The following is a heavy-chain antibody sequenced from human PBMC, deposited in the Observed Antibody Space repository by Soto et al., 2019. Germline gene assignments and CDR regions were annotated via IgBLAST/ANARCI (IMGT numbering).Heavy chain of an antibody. Sequence: QVQLQESGPGLVKPSQTLSLTCTVSGGSISSGGYYWSWIRQHPGKGLEWIGYIYYSGSTYYNPSLMSRVTISVDTSKNQFSLKLSSVTAADTAVYYCARDYYDSSGYRNLDYWGQGTLVTVSS. D-gene: IGHD3-22*01. CDR1: GGSISSGGYY. CDR2: IYYSGST. J-gene: IGHJ4*02. V-gene: IGHV4-31*03. CDR3: ARDYYDSSGYRNLDY.